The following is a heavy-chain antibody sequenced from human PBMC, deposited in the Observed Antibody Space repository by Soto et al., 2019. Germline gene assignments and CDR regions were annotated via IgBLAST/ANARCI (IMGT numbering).Heavy chain of an antibody. V-gene: IGHV3-53*01. CDR3: VSRIPSWVFDY. CDR1: GLSVSDNY. D-gene: IGHD2-21*01. CDR2: MYAGGDT. J-gene: IGHJ4*01. Sequence: GGSLRLSCGASGLSVSDNYMGWVRQAPGRGLEWVSVMYAGGDTHYADSVKGRFTISRDKSENTLYLQMNSLRDEDTGVYFCVSRIPSWVFDYWGLGTLVTVSS.